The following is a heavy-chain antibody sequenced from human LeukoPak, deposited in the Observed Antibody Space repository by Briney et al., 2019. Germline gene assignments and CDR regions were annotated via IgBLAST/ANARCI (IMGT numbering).Heavy chain of an antibody. CDR1: GGSISSYY. D-gene: IGHD2-21*02. CDR2: IYYSGST. V-gene: IGHV4-59*08. J-gene: IGHJ5*02. Sequence: SETLPLTCTVSGGSISSYYWSWIRQPPGKGLEWIGYIYYSGSTNYNPSLKSRVTISVDTSKNQFSLKLSSVTAADTAVYYCARRWVTGNWFDPWGQGTLVTVSS. CDR3: ARRWVTGNWFDP.